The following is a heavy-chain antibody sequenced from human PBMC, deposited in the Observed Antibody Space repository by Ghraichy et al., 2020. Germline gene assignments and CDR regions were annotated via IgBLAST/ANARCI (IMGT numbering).Heavy chain of an antibody. CDR3: ARHSSTGFLGWAVAGPNWFDP. Sequence: SETLSLTCTVSGGSISSSSYYWGWIRQPPGKGLEWIGSIYYSGSTYYNPSLKSRVTISVDTSKNQFSLKLSSVTAADTAVYYCARHSSTGFLGWAVAGPNWFDPWGQGTLVTVSS. CDR1: GGSISSSSYY. CDR2: IYYSGST. V-gene: IGHV4-39*01. D-gene: IGHD6-19*01. J-gene: IGHJ5*02.